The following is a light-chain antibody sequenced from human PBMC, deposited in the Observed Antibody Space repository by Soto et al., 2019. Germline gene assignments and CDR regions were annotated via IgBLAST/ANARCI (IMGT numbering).Light chain of an antibody. J-gene: IGLJ1*01. V-gene: IGLV2-11*01. Sequence: QSALTQPRSVSGSPGQSVTISCTGTSSDVGTYNFVSWYQQHPGKAPKLMIFDVSERPSGVPDRFSGSKSGNTASLTISGLQDEDDDDYYCCLYAVTFYVFGTGTKVTVL. CDR3: CLYAVTFYV. CDR1: SSDVGTYNF. CDR2: DVS.